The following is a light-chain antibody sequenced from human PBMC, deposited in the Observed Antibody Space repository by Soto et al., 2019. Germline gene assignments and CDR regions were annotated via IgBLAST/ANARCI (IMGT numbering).Light chain of an antibody. CDR1: QSFVRP. Sequence: DIQMTQSPSTLLHSEETKVPLLARAIQSFVRPLAWYQQKLGKAPKLLIYTASSLKSGVPSRFSGSGSGTEFTLTISSLQPDDFATYYCQQYDSGASFGQGTKLEIK. CDR2: TAS. CDR3: QQYDSGAS. V-gene: IGKV1-5*03. J-gene: IGKJ2*01.